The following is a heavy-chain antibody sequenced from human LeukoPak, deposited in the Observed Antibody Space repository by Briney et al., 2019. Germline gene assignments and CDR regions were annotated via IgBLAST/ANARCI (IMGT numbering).Heavy chain of an antibody. V-gene: IGHV3-21*01. J-gene: IGHJ4*02. CDR3: ARDPPFQWLATTLYYFDY. CDR1: GFTFSSYS. CDR2: ITSSSSYI. D-gene: IGHD6-19*01. Sequence: GGSLRLSCAASGFTFSSYSMNWVRQAPGKGLEWVSSITSSSSYIYYADSVKGRFTISRDNAKNSLYLQMNSLRAEDTAVYYCARDPPFQWLATTLYYFDYWGQGTLVTVSS.